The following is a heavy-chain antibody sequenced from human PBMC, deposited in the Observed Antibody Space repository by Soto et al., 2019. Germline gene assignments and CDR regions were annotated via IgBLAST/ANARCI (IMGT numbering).Heavy chain of an antibody. V-gene: IGHV3-21*01. CDR3: ARRDPGAYFQH. J-gene: IGHJ1*01. D-gene: IGHD1-26*01. CDR1: GFTFSSYS. Sequence: PRGSLRLSCAASGFTFSSYSMNWVRQAPGKGLEWVSSISSSSSYIYSADSVKGRFTISRDNAKNSLYLQMNSLRAEDTAIYYCARRDPGAYFQHWGQGTLVTVSS. CDR2: ISSSSSYI.